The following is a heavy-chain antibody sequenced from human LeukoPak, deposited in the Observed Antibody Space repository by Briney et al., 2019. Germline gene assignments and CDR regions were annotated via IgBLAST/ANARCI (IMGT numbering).Heavy chain of an antibody. Sequence: GGSLRLSCAASGFTFSNYWMHWVRHAPGKGLVWVSRINSEGRSTNYADSVKGRFTISRDNAKNSLYLQMNTLRAEDTAVYSCARGADGVSSNSRGWFDPWGQGTLVTVSS. J-gene: IGHJ5*02. V-gene: IGHV3-74*01. D-gene: IGHD2-15*01. CDR2: INSEGRST. CDR3: ARGADGVSSNSRGWFDP. CDR1: GFTFSNYW.